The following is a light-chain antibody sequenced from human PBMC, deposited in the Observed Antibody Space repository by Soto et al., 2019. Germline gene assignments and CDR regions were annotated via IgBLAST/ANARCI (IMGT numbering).Light chain of an antibody. CDR2: SAS. J-gene: IGKJ3*01. Sequence: DFQMTQSPSSLSASVGDRVSITCRASQSIGTSLTWYQQKPGKAPKLLIYSASTLQSGGPSRFSGSGSGTDFTLTISSLQPEDFATYYCQQTYTAPFTFGPGTKVDVK. V-gene: IGKV1-39*01. CDR1: QSIGTS. CDR3: QQTYTAPFT.